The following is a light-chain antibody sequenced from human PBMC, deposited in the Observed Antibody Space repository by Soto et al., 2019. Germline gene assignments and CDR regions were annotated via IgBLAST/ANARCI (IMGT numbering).Light chain of an antibody. V-gene: IGKV3-11*01. Sequence: EIVLTQSPATLSLSPGERATLSCRASQSVSSYLAWYQQKPGQAPRLLIYDASTRATGIPARFSGSGSGTDFTLTISSLEPEDFAVYYCQQRSNWPTFGQGTLREIK. CDR3: QQRSNWPT. CDR1: QSVSSY. J-gene: IGKJ5*01. CDR2: DAS.